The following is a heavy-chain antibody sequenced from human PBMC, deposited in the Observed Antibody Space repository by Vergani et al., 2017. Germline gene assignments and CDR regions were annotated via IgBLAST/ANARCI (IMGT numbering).Heavy chain of an antibody. V-gene: IGHV3-20*04. CDR2: INWNGGST. Sequence: EVQVVESGGGLVQPGGSLRLSCAASGFTFDDYGMSWVRQAPGKGLEWVSGINWNGGSTGYADSVKGRFTISRDNAKNSLYLQMNSLRAEDTAVYYCAKDKRTLWYYEWYFDLWGRGTLVTVSS. J-gene: IGHJ2*01. CDR3: AKDKRTLWYYEWYFDL. CDR1: GFTFDDYG. D-gene: IGHD3-22*01.